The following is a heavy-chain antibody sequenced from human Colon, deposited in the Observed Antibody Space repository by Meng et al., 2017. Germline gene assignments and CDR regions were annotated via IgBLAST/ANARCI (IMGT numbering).Heavy chain of an antibody. CDR2: IYHSANT. V-gene: IGHV4-38-2*01. Sequence: SETLSLTCAVSDFSVTSGYYWALLRQPPGKGLQWVGIIYHSANTPYNPSRESRVTLSVDTSKNQFTLRLESVTAADTATYYCARATNDFWSGQTTYYFDYWGQGALVTVSS. CDR3: ARATNDFWSGQTTYYFDY. D-gene: IGHD3-3*01. J-gene: IGHJ4*02. CDR1: DFSVTSGYY.